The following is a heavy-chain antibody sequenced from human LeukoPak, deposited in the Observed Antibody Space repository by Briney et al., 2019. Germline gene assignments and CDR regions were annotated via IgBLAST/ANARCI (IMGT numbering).Heavy chain of an antibody. V-gene: IGHV4-59*12. CDR1: GGSISSYY. CDR2: IYYSGST. J-gene: IGHJ6*03. CDR3: ARGRGSGVYYYYMDV. Sequence: SETLSLTCTVSGGSISSYYWSWIRQPPGKGLEWIGYIYYSGSTNYNPSLKSRVTILLDTSKNQFSLKLSSVTAADTAVYYCARGRGSGVYYYYMDVWGKGTTVTVSS. D-gene: IGHD3-10*01.